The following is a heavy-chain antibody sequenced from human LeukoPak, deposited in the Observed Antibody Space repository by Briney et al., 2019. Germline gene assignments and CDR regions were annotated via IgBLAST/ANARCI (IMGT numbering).Heavy chain of an antibody. CDR1: GGSISSSSYY. J-gene: IGHJ4*02. Sequence: SETLSLTCTVSGGSISSSSYYWGWIRQPPGKGLEWIGSIYYSGSTYYNPSLKSRVTISVDTSKNQFSLKLSSVTAADTAVYYCARESMITFGGVIVPFNYWGQGTLVTVSS. CDR2: IYYSGST. V-gene: IGHV4-39*07. CDR3: ARESMITFGGVIVPFNY. D-gene: IGHD3-16*02.